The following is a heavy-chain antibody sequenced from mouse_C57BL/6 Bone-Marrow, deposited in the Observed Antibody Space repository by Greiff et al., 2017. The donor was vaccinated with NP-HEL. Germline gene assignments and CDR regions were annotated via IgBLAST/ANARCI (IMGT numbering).Heavy chain of an antibody. J-gene: IGHJ4*01. CDR2: INPSTGGT. Sequence: DVKLVESGPELVKPGASVKISCKASGYSFTGYYMNWVKQSPEKSLEWIGEINPSTGGTTYNQKFKAKATLTVDKSSSTAYMQLKSLTSEDSAVYYCARGSYDYAMDYWGQGTSVTVAS. D-gene: IGHD1-1*01. CDR1: GYSFTGYY. V-gene: IGHV1-42*01. CDR3: ARGSYDYAMDY.